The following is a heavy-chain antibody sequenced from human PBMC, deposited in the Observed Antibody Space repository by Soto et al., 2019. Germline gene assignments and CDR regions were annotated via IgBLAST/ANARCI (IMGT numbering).Heavy chain of an antibody. Sequence: GVSLRLSCASSGFTFNSYWINWVRQTPGKGLEWVANIKYEGGEKNYVDSVEGRFTISRDDADNSVYLQMNSLRAEDTAGYDCVASSGWPFDDWGQ. J-gene: IGHJ4*02. CDR3: VASSGWPFDD. CDR1: GFTFNSYW. V-gene: IGHV3-7*03. D-gene: IGHD6-19*01. CDR2: IKYEGGEK.